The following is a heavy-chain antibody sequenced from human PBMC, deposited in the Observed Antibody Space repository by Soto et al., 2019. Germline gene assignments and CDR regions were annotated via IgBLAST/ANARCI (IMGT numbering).Heavy chain of an antibody. J-gene: IGHJ5*02. Sequence: QVHLVESGGGVVQPGRSLRLSCAASGFTFSHYAMHWVRQAPGKGLEWVAVISYDGRTKYYADSVKGRFTISRDDSKNPLYLQMNSLRAEDTAVYYCARDRRKSFNNWFDPWGQGTLVTGSS. CDR3: ARDRRKSFNNWFDP. D-gene: IGHD1-26*01. V-gene: IGHV3-30*04. CDR1: GFTFSHYA. CDR2: ISYDGRTK.